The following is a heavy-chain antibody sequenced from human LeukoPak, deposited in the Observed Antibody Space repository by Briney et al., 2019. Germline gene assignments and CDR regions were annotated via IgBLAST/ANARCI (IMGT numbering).Heavy chain of an antibody. CDR3: ARGHYGMGV. V-gene: IGHV3-7*05. Sequence: GGSLRLSCAASGFTFSSYGMHWVRQAPGKGLEWVASIDPDGSEKYYVDSVKGRFTFSRDNDQESLYLQMNSLTAEDAAVYYCARGHYGMGVWSQGTAVTVSS. CDR2: IDPDGSEK. CDR1: GFTFSSYG. J-gene: IGHJ6*02.